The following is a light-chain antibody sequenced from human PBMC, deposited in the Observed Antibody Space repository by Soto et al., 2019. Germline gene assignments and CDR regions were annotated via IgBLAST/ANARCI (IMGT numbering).Light chain of an antibody. CDR3: QQRSNWPPNI. CDR2: DAS. Sequence: EIVLTQSPATLSLSPGERATLSCRASQSVSSYLAWYQQKPGQAPRLLIYDASNRATGIPARFSGSGSRTDFTLTISSLEPEDFAVYYCQQRSNWPPNIFGQGTKLEIK. J-gene: IGKJ2*01. V-gene: IGKV3-11*01. CDR1: QSVSSY.